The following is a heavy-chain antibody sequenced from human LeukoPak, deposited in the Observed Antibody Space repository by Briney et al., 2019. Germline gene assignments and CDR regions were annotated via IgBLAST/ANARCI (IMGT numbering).Heavy chain of an antibody. J-gene: IGHJ4*02. D-gene: IGHD1-14*01. Sequence: GGSLRLSCAASGFTFSSYGMHWVRQAPGKGLEGVAFIRYDGSNKYYADSVKGRFTISRDNSKRTVFLQMNSLRVDDTAVYYCAKDQEIKGTTLFYFDFWGQGNQVTVSS. CDR2: IRYDGSNK. CDR1: GFTFSSYG. V-gene: IGHV3-30*02. CDR3: AKDQEIKGTTLFYFDF.